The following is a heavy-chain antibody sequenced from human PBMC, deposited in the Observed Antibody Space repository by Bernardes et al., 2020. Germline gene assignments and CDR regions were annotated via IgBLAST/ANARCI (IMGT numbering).Heavy chain of an antibody. Sequence: ASVKVSCKASGYTFTGYYMHWVRQAPGQGLEWMGRINPNSGAANYAQKFQGRVTMTKDTSISTAYMELSRLRSDDTAVYYCARDPRDYCSGGRCYIFDYWGQGTLVTVSS. J-gene: IGHJ4*02. CDR2: INPNSGAA. CDR3: ARDPRDYCSGGRCYIFDY. V-gene: IGHV1-2*06. D-gene: IGHD2-15*01. CDR1: GYTFTGYY.